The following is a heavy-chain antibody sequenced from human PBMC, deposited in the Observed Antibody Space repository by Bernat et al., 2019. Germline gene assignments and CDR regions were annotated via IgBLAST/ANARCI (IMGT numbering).Heavy chain of an antibody. Sequence: QLHLQESGPGLVKPSETLSLNCTVSGSSISSNNYYWGWIRQAPGKGLEWIGTIYYSGATYYNPSLRSRVTLSLDTSKNQYTLKLSARTAADAAVYYCARRVVVYFDYWGQGTLVTVSS. D-gene: IGHD2-15*01. CDR1: GSSISSNNYY. CDR2: IYYSGAT. V-gene: IGHV4-39*01. CDR3: ARRVVVYFDY. J-gene: IGHJ4*02.